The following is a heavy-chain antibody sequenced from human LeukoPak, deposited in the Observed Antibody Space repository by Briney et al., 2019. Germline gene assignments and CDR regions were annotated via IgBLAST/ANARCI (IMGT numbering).Heavy chain of an antibody. V-gene: IGHV3-21*01. CDR2: ISSSSSYI. CDR1: GFTFSSYS. D-gene: IGHD3-10*01. J-gene: IGHJ4*02. CDR3: ARDAIQWFGELLSYFDY. Sequence: GGSLRLSCAASGFTFSSYSTNWVRQAPGKGLEWDSSISSSSSYIYYADSVKGRFTISRDNAKNSLYLQMNSLRAEDTAVYYCARDAIQWFGELLSYFDYWGQGTLVTVSS.